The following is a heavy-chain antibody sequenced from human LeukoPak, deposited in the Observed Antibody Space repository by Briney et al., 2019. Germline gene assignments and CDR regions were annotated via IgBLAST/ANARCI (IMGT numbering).Heavy chain of an antibody. V-gene: IGHV3-43*02. CDR2: ISGDGVST. CDR1: GITFSHYG. J-gene: IGHJ4*02. CDR3: ARESGKFDY. Sequence: GGSLRLSCTASGITFSHYGMHWVRQAPGKGLEWVSLISGDGVSTFYADSVKGRFSISRDNSKNSLSLEMNSLRTEDTAMYYCARESGKFDYWGQGTLVAVSS.